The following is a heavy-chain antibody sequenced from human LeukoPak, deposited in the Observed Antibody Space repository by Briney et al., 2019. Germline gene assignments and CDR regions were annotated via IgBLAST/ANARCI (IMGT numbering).Heavy chain of an antibody. J-gene: IGHJ4*02. CDR3: ARYVVYGSGKYYFDY. CDR2: INYSGST. V-gene: IGHV4-39*01. CDR1: GGSVSSTTYY. D-gene: IGHD3-10*01. Sequence: PSETLSLTCTVSGGSVSSTTYYWSWIRQPPGKGLEWIASINYSGSTYYNPSLKSRVTISVDTSENQFSLKLSSVPAADTAVYYCARYVVYGSGKYYFDYWGQGTLVTVSS.